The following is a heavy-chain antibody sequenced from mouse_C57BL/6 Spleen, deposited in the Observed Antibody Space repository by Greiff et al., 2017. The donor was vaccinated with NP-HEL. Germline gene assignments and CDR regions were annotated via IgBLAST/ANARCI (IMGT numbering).Heavy chain of an antibody. Sequence: QVQLKESGPELVKPGASVKISCKASGYAFSSSWMNWVKQRPGKGLEWIGRIFPGDGDTNYNGKFKGKATLTADKSSSTAYMQLSSLTSEDSAVYFCAREALHGVVANPYWYFDVWGTGTTVTVSS. CDR2: IFPGDGDT. CDR1: GYAFSSSW. V-gene: IGHV1-82*01. CDR3: AREALHGVVANPYWYFDV. J-gene: IGHJ1*03. D-gene: IGHD1-1*01.